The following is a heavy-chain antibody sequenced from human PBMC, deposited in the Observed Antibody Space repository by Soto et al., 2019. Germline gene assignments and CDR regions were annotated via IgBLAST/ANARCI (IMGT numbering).Heavy chain of an antibody. D-gene: IGHD3-10*01. CDR2: IRSKAYGGTT. V-gene: IGHV3-49*03. J-gene: IGHJ6*02. CDR1: GFTFGDYA. Sequence: PGGSLRLSCTASGFTFGDYAMSWFRQAPGKGLEWVGFIRSKAYGGTTEYAASVKGRFTISRDDSKSIAYLQMNSLKTEDTAVYYCSTAMGNYYYYGMDVWGQGTTGTVSS. CDR3: STAMGNYYYYGMDV.